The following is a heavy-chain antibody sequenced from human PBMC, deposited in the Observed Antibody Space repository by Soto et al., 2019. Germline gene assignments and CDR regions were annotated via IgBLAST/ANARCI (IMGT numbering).Heavy chain of an antibody. CDR3: ANTNYNFWSGFYRGYYFDF. J-gene: IGHJ4*02. Sequence: QVHLQQWGAGLLKPSETLSLTCAVYGGSFSGYYWSWIRQPPGKGLEWIGEINHSGSTNYNPSLKSRVTISVDTSQNQFSLKLSSVTAADTAVYFCANTNYNFWSGFYRGYYFDFWGQGTLVSVSS. CDR2: INHSGST. D-gene: IGHD3-3*01. CDR1: GGSFSGYY. V-gene: IGHV4-34*01.